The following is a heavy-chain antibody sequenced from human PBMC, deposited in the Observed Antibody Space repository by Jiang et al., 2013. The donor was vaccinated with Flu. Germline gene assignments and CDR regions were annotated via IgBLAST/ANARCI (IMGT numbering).Heavy chain of an antibody. Sequence: GSGLVKPSQTLSLTCTVSGGSISSGDYYWSWIRQPPGKGLEWIGYIYYSGSTYYNPSLKSRVTISVDTSKNQFSLKLSSVTAADTAVYYCATTISGAVTRPYWYFDLWGRGTLVTVSS. V-gene: IGHV4-30-4*01. CDR1: GGSISSGDYY. J-gene: IGHJ2*01. CDR3: ATTISGAVTRPYWYFDL. CDR2: IYYSGST. D-gene: IGHD3-3*01.